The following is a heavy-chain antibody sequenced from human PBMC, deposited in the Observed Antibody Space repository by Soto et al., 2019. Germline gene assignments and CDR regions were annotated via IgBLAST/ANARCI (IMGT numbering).Heavy chain of an antibody. CDR2: ISAYNGNT. CDR1: GYTFTSYG. V-gene: IGHV1-18*01. CDR3: ARDLTALGYSGSPGQFDP. D-gene: IGHD1-26*01. J-gene: IGHJ5*02. Sequence: GASVQVSCMASGYTFTSYGISWVRQAPGQGVEWMGCISAYNGNTNYAQKLQGRVTMTTDTSTSTAYMELRSLRSDDTAVYYCARDLTALGYSGSPGQFDPWGQGTLVTVSS.